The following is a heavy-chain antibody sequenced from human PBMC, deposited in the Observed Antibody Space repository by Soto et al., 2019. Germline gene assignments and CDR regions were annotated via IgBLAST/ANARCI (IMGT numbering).Heavy chain of an antibody. V-gene: IGHV3-30-3*01. D-gene: IGHD1-26*01. CDR2: ISYDVSNT. Sequence: GGSLRLSCEASGFSFSSYSFHWVRQAPGKGLEWVAVISYDVSNTYYADSVKGRFTISRDNSKNTLYLQMNSLRAEDTAVYYCARDFGRELLEPALGMDVWGQGTTVTVSS. J-gene: IGHJ6*02. CDR3: ARDFGRELLEPALGMDV. CDR1: GFSFSSYS.